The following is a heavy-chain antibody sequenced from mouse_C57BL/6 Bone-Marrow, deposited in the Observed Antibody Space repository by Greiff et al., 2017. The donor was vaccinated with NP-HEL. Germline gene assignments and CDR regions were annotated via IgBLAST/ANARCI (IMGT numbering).Heavy chain of an antibody. V-gene: IGHV1-50*01. CDR3: ASITTVVDWYFDV. CDR2: IDPSDSYT. D-gene: IGHD1-1*01. Sequence: VQLQQPGAELVKPGASVKLSCKASGYTFTSYWMQWVEQRPGQGLEWIGEIDPSDSYTNYNQKFKGKATLTVDTSSSTAYMQLSSLTSEDSAVYYCASITTVVDWYFDVWGTGTTVTVSS. J-gene: IGHJ1*03. CDR1: GYTFTSYW.